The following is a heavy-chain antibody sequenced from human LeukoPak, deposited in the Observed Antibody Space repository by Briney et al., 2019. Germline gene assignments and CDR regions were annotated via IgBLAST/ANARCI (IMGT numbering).Heavy chain of an antibody. CDR3: ARIPGSSWFLGAWFHP. CDR2: ISSNSSYT. D-gene: IGHD6-13*01. Sequence: PGGSLRLSCAASGFTFSDYYMSWIRQAPGKGLEWVSYISSNSSYTNYADSVKGRFTISRDNAKNSLYLQMNSLRAEDTAVYYWARIPGSSWFLGAWFHPWGQGTLVTVSS. J-gene: IGHJ5*02. V-gene: IGHV3-11*06. CDR1: GFTFSDYY.